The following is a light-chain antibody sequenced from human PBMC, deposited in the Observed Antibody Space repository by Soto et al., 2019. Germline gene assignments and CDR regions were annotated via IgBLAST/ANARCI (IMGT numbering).Light chain of an antibody. CDR1: QSISSW. Sequence: IRMTQSPSSFSASTGDRVTITCRASQSISSWLAWYQQKPGKAPKLLIYDASSLESGVPSRFSGSGSGTEFTLTISSLQPEDFATYYCQQSYSTPRTFGQGTKVDIK. J-gene: IGKJ1*01. CDR3: QQSYSTPRT. CDR2: DAS. V-gene: IGKV1-39*01.